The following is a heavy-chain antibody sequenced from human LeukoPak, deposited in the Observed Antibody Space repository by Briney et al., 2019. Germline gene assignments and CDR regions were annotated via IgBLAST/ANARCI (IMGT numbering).Heavy chain of an antibody. Sequence: GGSLRLSCAASGFTFDDYAMPWVRQAPGKGLEWVSGISWNSGSIGYADSVKGRFTISRDNAKNSLYLQMNSLRAEDTALYYCAKGPAYYDFRMDVWGQGTTVTVSS. D-gene: IGHD3-3*01. J-gene: IGHJ6*02. CDR2: ISWNSGSI. V-gene: IGHV3-9*01. CDR1: GFTFDDYA. CDR3: AKGPAYYDFRMDV.